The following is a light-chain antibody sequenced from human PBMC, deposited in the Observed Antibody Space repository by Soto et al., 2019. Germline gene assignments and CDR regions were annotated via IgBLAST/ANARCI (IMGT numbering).Light chain of an antibody. CDR2: KVS. Sequence: DIVMPQTPLSSPVTLGQAASISCRSSQSLVHNDVNIYLSWFQQRPVQPPRLLISKVSDRCSGVPDRFSGSGAGRDFTLTISSVEAEDVGFYYCMQATHSPWTFGQGTKVEIK. V-gene: IGKV2-24*01. CDR3: MQATHSPWT. CDR1: QSLVHNDVNIY. J-gene: IGKJ1*01.